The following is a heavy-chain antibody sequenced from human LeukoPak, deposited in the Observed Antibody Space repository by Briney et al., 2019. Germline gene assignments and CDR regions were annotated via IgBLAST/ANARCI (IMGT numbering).Heavy chain of an antibody. Sequence: SETLSLTCTVSGGSISSYYWSWIRQPPGKGLEWIGYIYYSGSTNYNPSLKSRVTISVDTSKNQFSLKLSSVTAADTAVYYCASASYPGIAVAGTGGFDYWGQGTLVTVSS. D-gene: IGHD6-19*01. CDR1: GGSISSYY. V-gene: IGHV4-59*01. J-gene: IGHJ4*02. CDR3: ASASYPGIAVAGTGGFDY. CDR2: IYYSGST.